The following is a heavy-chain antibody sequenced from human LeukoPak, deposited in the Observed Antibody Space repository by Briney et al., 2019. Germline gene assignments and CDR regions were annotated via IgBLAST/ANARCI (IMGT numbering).Heavy chain of an antibody. D-gene: IGHD4-23*01. Sequence: RRSLRDSRAASGFSSLGHVAYGVRQAPGKGLEWVAVIWYDGSQKYYADSVKGRFTISRDNSKNTLFLQMNSLRAEDTAVYPCARSASGNGFDCWGQGTLVTVSS. CDR3: ARSASGNGFDC. J-gene: IGHJ4*02. CDR1: GFSSLGHV. CDR2: IWYDGSQK. V-gene: IGHV3-33*07.